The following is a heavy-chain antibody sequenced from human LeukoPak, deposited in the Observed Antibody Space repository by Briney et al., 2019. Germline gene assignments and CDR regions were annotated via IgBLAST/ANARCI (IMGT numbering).Heavy chain of an antibody. CDR1: GFTFSNFW. J-gene: IGHJ4*02. CDR2: INSVGSST. V-gene: IGHV3-74*01. D-gene: IGHD6-19*01. Sequence: GGSLRLSCAASGFTFSNFWMHWVAQAPGKGLVWVSRINSVGSSTSYADSVKVGFTISRDNTKNTLDLQMNSLRAEDTAVYYCARERTSGWDAFDFWSQGTLVTVSS. CDR3: ARERTSGWDAFDF.